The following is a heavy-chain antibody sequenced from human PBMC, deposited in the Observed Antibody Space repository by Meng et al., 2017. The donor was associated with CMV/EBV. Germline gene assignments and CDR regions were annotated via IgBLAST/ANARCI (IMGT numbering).Heavy chain of an antibody. CDR3: AKDWSVGSEDFDC. CDR1: GFSFNYYG. D-gene: IGHD3-3*01. J-gene: IGHJ4*02. CDR2: IRYDGSNK. Sequence: GEPLKISCAASGFSFNYYGMHWVRQAPDKGLEWVAFIRYDGSNKYYADSVKGRFTISRDNSKNTLYLQINSLRAEDTAVYYCAKDWSVGSEDFDCWGQGTLVTVSS. V-gene: IGHV3-30*02.